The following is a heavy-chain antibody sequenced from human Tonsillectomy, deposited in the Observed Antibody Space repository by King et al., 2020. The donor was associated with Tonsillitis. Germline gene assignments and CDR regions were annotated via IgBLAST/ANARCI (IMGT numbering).Heavy chain of an antibody. CDR1: GGSISSSSYY. J-gene: IGHJ4*02. D-gene: IGHD5-18*01. V-gene: IGHV4-39*01. CDR3: ARGGYSYGYGFDY. Sequence: LQLQESGRGLVKPSETLSLTCTVSGGSISSSSYYWGWIRQPPGKGLEWIGSIYYSGSTYYNPSLKSRVTISVDTSKNQISLKLSSVTAADTAVYYCARGGYSYGYGFDYWGQGTLVTVSS. CDR2: IYYSGST.